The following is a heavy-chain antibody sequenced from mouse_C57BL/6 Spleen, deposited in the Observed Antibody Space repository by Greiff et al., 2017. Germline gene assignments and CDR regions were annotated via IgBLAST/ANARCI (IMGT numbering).Heavy chain of an antibody. CDR3: AYYGNYGRSGFDY. CDR2: IYPGSGST. D-gene: IGHD2-1*01. V-gene: IGHV1-55*01. CDR1: GYTFTSYW. J-gene: IGHJ2*01. Sequence: VQLQQPGAELVKPGASVKMSCKASGYTFTSYWITWVKQRPGQGLEWIGDIYPGSGSTNYNEKFKSKATLTVDTSSSTAYMQLSSLTSEDAAVYYCAYYGNYGRSGFDYWGQGTTLTVSS.